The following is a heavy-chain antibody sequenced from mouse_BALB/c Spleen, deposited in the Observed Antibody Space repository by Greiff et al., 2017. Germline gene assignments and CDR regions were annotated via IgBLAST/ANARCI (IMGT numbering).Heavy chain of an antibody. J-gene: IGHJ4*01. V-gene: IGHV5-17*02. D-gene: IGHD3-3*01. CDR2: ISSVSSTI. CDR1: GFTFSSFG. CDR3: ARWGLGYAMDY. Sequence: DVKLVESGGGLVQPGGSRKLSCAASGFTFSSFGMHWVRQAPEKGLEWVAYISSVSSTIYYADTVKGRFTISRDNPKNTLFLQMTSLRSEDTAMYYCARWGLGYAMDYWGQGTSVTVSS.